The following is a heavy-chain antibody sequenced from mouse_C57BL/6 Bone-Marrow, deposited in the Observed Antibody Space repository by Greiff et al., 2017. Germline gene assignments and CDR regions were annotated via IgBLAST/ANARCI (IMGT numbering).Heavy chain of an antibody. V-gene: IGHV5-12*01. D-gene: IGHD2-4*01. CDR3: ARLPLYYDYDGYAMDY. CDR2: ISNGGGST. Sequence: EVQVVESGGGLVQPGGSLKLSCAASGFTFSDYYMYWVRQTPEKRLEWVAYISNGGGSTYYPDTVKGRFPISRDNAKNTLYLQMSRLKSEDTAMYYCARLPLYYDYDGYAMDYWGQGTSVTVSS. CDR1: GFTFSDYY. J-gene: IGHJ4*01.